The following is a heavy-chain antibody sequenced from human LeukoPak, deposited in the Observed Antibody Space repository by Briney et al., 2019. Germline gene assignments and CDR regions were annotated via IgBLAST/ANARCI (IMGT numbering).Heavy chain of an antibody. CDR1: GFTFSSYG. CDR3: ARDVPNSGSLDY. Sequence: GGSLRLSCAASGFTFSSYGMHWVRQAPGKGLEWVAVISYDGSNKYYADSVKGRFTISRDNSKNTLYLQMNSLRAEDTAVYYCARDVPNSGSLDYWGQGTLVTVSS. J-gene: IGHJ4*02. V-gene: IGHV3-30*19. D-gene: IGHD1-26*01. CDR2: ISYDGSNK.